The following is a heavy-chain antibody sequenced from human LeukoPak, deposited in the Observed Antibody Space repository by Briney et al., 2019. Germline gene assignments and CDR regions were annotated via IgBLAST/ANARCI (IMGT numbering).Heavy chain of an antibody. CDR1: GFTFDDYA. D-gene: IGHD6-19*01. CDR2: ISWNSGSI. Sequence: GRSLRLSCAASGFTFDDYAMHWVRQAPGKGLEWVSGISWNSGSIGYADSARGRFTISRDNAKNSLYLQMNSLRAEDTALYYCAKDIEDSSGWYWGGAFDIWGQGTMVTVSS. CDR3: AKDIEDSSGWYWGGAFDI. J-gene: IGHJ3*02. V-gene: IGHV3-9*01.